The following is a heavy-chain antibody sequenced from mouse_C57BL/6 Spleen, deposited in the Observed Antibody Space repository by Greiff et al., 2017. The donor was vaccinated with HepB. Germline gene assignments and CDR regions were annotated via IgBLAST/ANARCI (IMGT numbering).Heavy chain of an antibody. Sequence: QVQLKQPGAELVKPGASVKLSCKASGYTFTSYWMQWVKQRPGQGLEWIGEIDPSDSYTNYNQKFKGKATLTVDTSSSTAYMQLSSLTSEDSAVYYCARKRSWFAYWGQGTLVTVSA. J-gene: IGHJ3*01. CDR1: GYTFTSYW. CDR2: IDPSDSYT. V-gene: IGHV1-50*01. CDR3: ARKRSWFAY.